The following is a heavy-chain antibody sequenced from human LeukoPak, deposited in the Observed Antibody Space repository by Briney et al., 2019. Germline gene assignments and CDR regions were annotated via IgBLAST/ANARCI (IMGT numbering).Heavy chain of an antibody. CDR2: INPNSGDT. Sequence: ASVKVSCKTSEYTFTGYYMHWVRQAPGQGLEWMGWINPNSGDTNYAQKFQGRVTMTRDTSINTAYMELSRLRSDDTAVYYCARAKSYYDILTGYNDAFDIWGQGTMVTVSS. CDR3: ARAKSYYDILTGYNDAFDI. V-gene: IGHV1-2*02. J-gene: IGHJ3*02. D-gene: IGHD3-9*01. CDR1: EYTFTGYY.